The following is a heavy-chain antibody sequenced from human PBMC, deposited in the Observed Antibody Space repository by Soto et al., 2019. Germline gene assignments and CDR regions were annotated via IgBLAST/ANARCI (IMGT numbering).Heavy chain of an antibody. D-gene: IGHD2-15*01. V-gene: IGHV1-18*01. CDR1: GYTFNRYG. J-gene: IGHJ6*02. Sequence: QVQLVQSGAEVKKPGASVKVSCKASGYTFNRYGISWVRQAPGQGLEWMGWISAYKGNTNYAQKLQGRVTMTTDTSTSTVYMELMSLRSDDTAVYYCASSASIYCSGGSCSYYDMDVWGQGTTVIVSS. CDR2: ISAYKGNT. CDR3: ASSASIYCSGGSCSYYDMDV.